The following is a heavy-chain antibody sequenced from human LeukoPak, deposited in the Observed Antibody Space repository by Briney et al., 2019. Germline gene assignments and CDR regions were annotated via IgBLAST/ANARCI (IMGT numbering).Heavy chain of an antibody. CDR3: ARGAVVVPAAKGGYYYGMDV. CDR1: GFTLSSYE. J-gene: IGHJ6*02. V-gene: IGHV3-48*03. D-gene: IGHD2-2*01. CDR2: ISSSGSTI. Sequence: PGGSLRLSCAASGFTLSSYEMNWVRQAPGKGLEWVSYISSSGSTIYYADSVKGRFTISRDNAKNSLYLQMNSLRAEDTAVYYCARGAVVVPAAKGGYYYGMDVWGQGTTVTVSS.